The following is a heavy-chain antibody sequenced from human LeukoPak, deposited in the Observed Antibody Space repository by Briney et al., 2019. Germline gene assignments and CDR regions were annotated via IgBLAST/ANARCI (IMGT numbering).Heavy chain of an antibody. V-gene: IGHV4-34*01. CDR2: INHSGST. CDR1: GGSFSGYY. Sequence: SETLSLTCAVYGGSFSGYYWSWIRQPPGKGLEWIGEINHSGSTNHNPSLKSRVTISVDTSKNQFSLKLSSVTAADTAVYYCARCNKYSSSFYYYYYYMDVWGKGTTVTVSS. D-gene: IGHD6-6*01. CDR3: ARCNKYSSSFYYYYYYMDV. J-gene: IGHJ6*03.